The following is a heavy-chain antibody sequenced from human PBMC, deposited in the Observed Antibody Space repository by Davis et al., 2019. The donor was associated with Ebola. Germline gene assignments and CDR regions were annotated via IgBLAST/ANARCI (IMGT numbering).Heavy chain of an antibody. Sequence: GESLKISCAASGFTFSSYGMHWVRQAPGKGLEWVAVISYDGSNKYYADSVKGRFTISRDNSQNTLSLQMNSLRAEDTAVYYCAEIYWVRYGMDVWGQGTTVIVSS. V-gene: IGHV3-30*03. CDR3: AEIYWVRYGMDV. D-gene: IGHD2-8*02. CDR2: ISYDGSNK. CDR1: GFTFSSYG. J-gene: IGHJ6*02.